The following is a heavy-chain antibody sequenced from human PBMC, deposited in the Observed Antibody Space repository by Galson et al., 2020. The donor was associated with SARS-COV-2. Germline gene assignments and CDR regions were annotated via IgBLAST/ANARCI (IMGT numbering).Heavy chain of an antibody. Sequence: SVKVSCKASGGTFSSYAISWVRQAPGQGLEWMGGIIPIFGTANYAQKFQGRVTITADESTSTAYMELSSLRSEDTAVYYCASERRAYCGGDCWTVMSYWGQGTLVTASS. J-gene: IGHJ4*02. V-gene: IGHV1-69*13. CDR2: IIPIFGTA. D-gene: IGHD2-21*02. CDR3: ASERRAYCGGDCWTVMSY. CDR1: GGTFSSYA.